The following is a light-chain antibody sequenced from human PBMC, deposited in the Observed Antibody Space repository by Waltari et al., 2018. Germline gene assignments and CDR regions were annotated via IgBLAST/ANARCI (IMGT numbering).Light chain of an antibody. CDR1: GSNIGAGFD. Sequence: QSVLTQAPSMSGAPGQRVTISCTGSGSNIGAGFDVHWYQQLPRAAPTLLIYGSTSRPLGVPDRFFGSTSGTSASLVIIGLQPEDEAVYYCQSYDTSLSVVFGGGTKLTVL. CDR2: GST. V-gene: IGLV1-40*01. J-gene: IGLJ3*02. CDR3: QSYDTSLSVV.